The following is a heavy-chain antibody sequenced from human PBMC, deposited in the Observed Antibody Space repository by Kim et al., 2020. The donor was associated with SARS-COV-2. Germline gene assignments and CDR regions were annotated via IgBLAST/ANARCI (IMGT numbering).Heavy chain of an antibody. CDR2: VYHSGTT. V-gene: IGHV4-39*01. J-gene: IGHJ4*02. Sequence: SETLSLTCAVTGGSISSSFNYWGWIRQPPGKGLEWIGSVYHSGTTYDSPSLKSRVTVYVDTSKNEFSLKVTSVTAADTAVYFCARLPHDSSGYVDCWGQGVLVTVSS. CDR3: ARLPHDSSGYVDC. CDR1: GGSISSSFNY. D-gene: IGHD3-22*01.